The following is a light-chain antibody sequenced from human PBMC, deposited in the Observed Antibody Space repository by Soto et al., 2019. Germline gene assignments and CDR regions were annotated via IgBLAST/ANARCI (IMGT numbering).Light chain of an antibody. V-gene: IGLV2-8*01. Sequence: QPVLTQPPSASGSPGQSVSISCSGGSSDVGGSKYVSWYQVKPGKAPRLIIYEVNRRPEGDPYRFSGSKSGNTASLTVSGLQAEDEGDYYCFSYADTNNFVFGSGTKVTVL. CDR3: FSYADTNNFV. CDR2: EVN. CDR1: SSDVGGSKY. J-gene: IGLJ1*01.